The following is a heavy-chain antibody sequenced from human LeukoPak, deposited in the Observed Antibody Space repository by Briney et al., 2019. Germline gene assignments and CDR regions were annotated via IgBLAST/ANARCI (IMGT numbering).Heavy chain of an antibody. D-gene: IGHD3-22*01. CDR3: ARYYDSSGPPFDY. CDR2: IYPGDSDT. V-gene: IGHV5-51*01. J-gene: IGHJ4*02. Sequence: GEALEISYQGAGYGFTSYWIGWGRPMPGKGMGGSGIIYPGDSDTRYSPSFQGQVTISADKSISTAYLQWSSLKASDTAMYYCARYYDSSGPPFDYWGQGTLVTVSS. CDR1: GYGFTSYW.